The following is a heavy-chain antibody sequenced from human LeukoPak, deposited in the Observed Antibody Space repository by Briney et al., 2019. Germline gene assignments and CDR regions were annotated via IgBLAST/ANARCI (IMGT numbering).Heavy chain of an antibody. V-gene: IGHV3-11*01. CDR2: ISSSGSTI. CDR1: GFTFSDYY. Sequence: GGSLRLSCAASGFTFSDYYMSWIRQAPGKGLESVSYISSSGSTIYYADSVKGRFTISRDNAKNSLYLQMNSLRAEDTAVYYCARTGPIYGNQDHADVWGQGTTVTVSS. CDR3: ARTGPIYGNQDHADV. D-gene: IGHD1-26*01. J-gene: IGHJ6*02.